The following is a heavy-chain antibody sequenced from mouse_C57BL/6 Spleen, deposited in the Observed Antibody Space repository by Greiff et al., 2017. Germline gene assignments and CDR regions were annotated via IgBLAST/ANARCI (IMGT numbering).Heavy chain of an antibody. V-gene: IGHV1-39*01. CDR3: ARCDWDEAWFAY. CDR2: IYPNYGTT. J-gene: IGHJ3*01. Sequence: VQLKQSGPELVKPGASVTISCKASGYSFTDYNMNWVKQSTGKSLEWIGVIYPNYGTTSYNKKFKGKATLTADQSSNTAYMQLNSLTSEDSAVYYCARCDWDEAWFAYWGQGTLVTVSA. D-gene: IGHD4-1*01. CDR1: GYSFTDYN.